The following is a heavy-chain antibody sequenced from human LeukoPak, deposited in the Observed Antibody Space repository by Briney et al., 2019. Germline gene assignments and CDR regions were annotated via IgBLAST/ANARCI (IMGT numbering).Heavy chain of an antibody. J-gene: IGHJ4*02. CDR3: ARDGGYSYGYISV. CDR2: ISSSSSYT. V-gene: IGHV3-11*05. D-gene: IGHD5-18*01. Sequence: KPGGSLRLSCAASGFTFSDYYMSWIRQAPGKGLEWVSYISSSSSYTNYADSVKGRFTISRDNAKNSLYLQMNSLRAEDSAVYYCARDGGYSYGYISVWGQGTLVTVSS. CDR1: GFTFSDYY.